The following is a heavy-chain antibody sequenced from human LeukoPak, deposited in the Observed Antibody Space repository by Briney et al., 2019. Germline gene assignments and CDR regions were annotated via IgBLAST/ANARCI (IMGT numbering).Heavy chain of an antibody. J-gene: IGHJ4*02. CDR2: IDYSGGST. V-gene: IGHV3-23*01. CDR1: GFTLSSYE. CDR3: TRNSGWSGVS. Sequence: GGSLRVSCTASGFTLSSYEMSWIRQAPGKGLEWVSSIDYSGGSTYYADSVKGRFTISRDNSKNTLYLQLNSLRGDDTAVYYCTRNSGWSGVSWGQGTLVTVSS. D-gene: IGHD6-19*01.